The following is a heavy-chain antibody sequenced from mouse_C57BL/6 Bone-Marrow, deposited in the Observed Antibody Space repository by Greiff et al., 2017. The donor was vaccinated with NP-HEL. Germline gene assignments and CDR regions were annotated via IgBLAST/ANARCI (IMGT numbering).Heavy chain of an antibody. V-gene: IGHV1-81*01. Sequence: QVQLQQSGAELARPGASVKLSCKASGYTFTSYGISWVKQRTGQGLEWIGEIYPRSGNTYYNEKFKGKATLTADKSSSTAYMELRSLTSEDSAVYFWARSKGITTVVATPFDYWGQGTTLTVSS. CDR2: IYPRSGNT. CDR1: GYTFTSYG. D-gene: IGHD1-1*01. J-gene: IGHJ2*01. CDR3: ARSKGITTVVATPFDY.